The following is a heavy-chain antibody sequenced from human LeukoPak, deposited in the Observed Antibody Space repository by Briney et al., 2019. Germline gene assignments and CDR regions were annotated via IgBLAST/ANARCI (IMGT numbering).Heavy chain of an antibody. V-gene: IGHV3-48*01. J-gene: IGHJ6*03. D-gene: IGHD1-26*01. CDR2: ISSSSSTI. CDR1: GFTFSSYS. Sequence: GGSLRLSCAASGFTFSSYSMNWVRQAPGKGLEWVSYISSSSSTIYYADSVKGRFTISRDNAKNSLYLQMNSLRAEDTAVYYCARRVGATFFYYYYMDVWGKGTRSPSP. CDR3: ARRVGATFFYYYYMDV.